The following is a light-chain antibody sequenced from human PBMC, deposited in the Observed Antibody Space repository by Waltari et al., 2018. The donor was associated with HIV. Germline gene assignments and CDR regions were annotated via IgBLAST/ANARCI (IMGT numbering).Light chain of an antibody. CDR2: EVY. CDR3: SSYATSNDCYVL. Sequence: QSALTQPPSASGSPGQSVTISCTGTNSDIGTFDYVAWSQQHHRKPPKLIISEVYNRRSGGPSRFSGSRSCNSASLTVSGLQAEDEAYYYCSSYATSNDCYVLFGGGTKLTV. J-gene: IGLJ2*01. CDR1: NSDIGTFDY. V-gene: IGLV2-8*01.